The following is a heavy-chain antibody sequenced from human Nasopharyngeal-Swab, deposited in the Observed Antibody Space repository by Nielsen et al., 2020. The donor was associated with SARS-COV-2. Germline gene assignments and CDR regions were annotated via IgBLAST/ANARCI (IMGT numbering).Heavy chain of an antibody. J-gene: IGHJ4*02. CDR3: ARMSVYDSSGYYPPYFDY. Sequence: GASLQISCKGSGYSLTSYWISWVRQMPGKGLEWMGRIDPSDSYTNYSPSFQGHVTISADKSISTAYLQWSSLKASDTAMYYCARMSVYDSSGYYPPYFDYWGQGTLVTVSS. V-gene: IGHV5-10-1*01. CDR1: GYSLTSYW. D-gene: IGHD3-22*01. CDR2: IDPSDSYT.